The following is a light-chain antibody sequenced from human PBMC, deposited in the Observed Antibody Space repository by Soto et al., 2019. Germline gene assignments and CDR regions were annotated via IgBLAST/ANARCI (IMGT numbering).Light chain of an antibody. V-gene: IGKV3-20*01. J-gene: IGKJ1*01. CDR2: GAS. Sequence: EIVLTQSPGTLSLSPGERATLSCRASQSVSNNYLAWYQQKPGQAPRLLIYGASNRATGIPDRFSGSGSGTDFTLTISRLEPEDFAVYYCQQYGSSGTFGQGTMVEIK. CDR3: QQYGSSGT. CDR1: QSVSNNY.